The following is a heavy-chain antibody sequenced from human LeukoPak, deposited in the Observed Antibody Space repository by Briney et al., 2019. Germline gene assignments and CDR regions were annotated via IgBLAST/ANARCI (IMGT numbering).Heavy chain of an antibody. J-gene: IGHJ4*02. CDR3: VRDVGAVRGEVYFDY. D-gene: IGHD3-10*01. CDR2: ITGSGPYM. Sequence: PGGSLRLSCLASGFTFSTFAMHWVRLSPGKGLEWVSSITGSGPYMLYADSVKHRFTISRDNTKNLLYLEMNSLRAEGTAMYFCVRDVGAVRGEVYFDYWGQGTLVTVSS. CDR1: GFTFSTFA. V-gene: IGHV3-21*06.